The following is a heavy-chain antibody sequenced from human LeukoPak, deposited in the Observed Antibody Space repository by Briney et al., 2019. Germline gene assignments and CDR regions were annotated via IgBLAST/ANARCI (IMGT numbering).Heavy chain of an antibody. J-gene: IGHJ3*02. CDR3: ARDQSVRLLQTSSTYFKHVFAI. D-gene: IGHD6-13*01. CDR2: ISAYNGNT. CDR1: GYTFINYG. Sequence: ASVKVSCKTSGYTFINYGISWVRQAPGLGLEWMGWISAYNGNTNYAQKVQGRVTMTTDTSTSTAYMELRSLRFDDTAVYYCARDQSVRLLQTSSTYFKHVFAIWGQGSMVTVSS. V-gene: IGHV1-18*01.